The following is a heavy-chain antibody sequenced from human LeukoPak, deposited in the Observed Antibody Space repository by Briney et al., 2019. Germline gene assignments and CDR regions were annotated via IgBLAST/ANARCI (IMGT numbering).Heavy chain of an antibody. CDR1: DGSISSYY. V-gene: IGHV4-59*01. J-gene: IGHJ4*02. D-gene: IGHD1-14*01. Sequence: SETLSLTCTISDGSISSYYWSWIRQPPGKGLEWIGYIYYSGSTNYNPSLKSRVTISVDMSKNQFSLKLSSVTAADTAVYYCARITPNRNYELDYWGQGTLVTVSS. CDR3: ARITPNRNYELDY. CDR2: IYYSGST.